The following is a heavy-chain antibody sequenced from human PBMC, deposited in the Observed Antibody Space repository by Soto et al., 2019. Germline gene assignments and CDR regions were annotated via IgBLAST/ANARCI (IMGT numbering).Heavy chain of an antibody. J-gene: IGHJ5*02. V-gene: IGHV3-23*01. CDR2: ISGSGSKK. Sequence: GGSLRLSCAASGFIFENFGMSWVRQAPGKGLEWISSISGSGSKKYYADSVKGRFTISRDNSKSTVYLELNNLSAEDTVVYHCAKNQGVELVPLATVDWFDPWGQGSVVTVS. CDR1: GFIFENFG. D-gene: IGHD1-26*01. CDR3: AKNQGVELVPLATVDWFDP.